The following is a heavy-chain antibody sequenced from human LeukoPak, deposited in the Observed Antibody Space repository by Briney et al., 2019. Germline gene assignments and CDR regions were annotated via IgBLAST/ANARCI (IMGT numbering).Heavy chain of an antibody. CDR3: AKRHGTHGVVDF. Sequence: GGSLRLSCAASGFTFSTYAMGWVRQAPGKGLEWVSIISNSGDRAYYGDSVKGRFTISRDNSKSTLYLEMNSLRVEDTAVYYCAKRHGTHGVVDFWGQGTLVTVTS. J-gene: IGHJ4*02. D-gene: IGHD2-8*01. CDR2: ISNSGDRA. V-gene: IGHV3-23*01. CDR1: GFTFSTYA.